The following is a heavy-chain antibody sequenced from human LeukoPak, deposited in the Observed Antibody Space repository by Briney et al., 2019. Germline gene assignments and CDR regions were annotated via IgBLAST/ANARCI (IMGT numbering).Heavy chain of an antibody. J-gene: IGHJ4*02. D-gene: IGHD2-15*01. Sequence: PGGSLRLSCAASGFTFSSYAMSWVRQAPGKGLEWVSAISGSGGSTYYADSVKGRFTISRDNSKNTLYLQMNSLRAEDTAVYYRAKVGIVVVVAAMDYWGQGTLVTVSS. CDR1: GFTFSSYA. CDR2: ISGSGGST. V-gene: IGHV3-23*01. CDR3: AKVGIVVVVAAMDY.